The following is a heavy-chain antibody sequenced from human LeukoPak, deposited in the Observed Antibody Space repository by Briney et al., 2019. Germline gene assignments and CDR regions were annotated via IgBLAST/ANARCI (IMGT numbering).Heavy chain of an antibody. V-gene: IGHV3-21*06. J-gene: IGHJ3*02. CDR2: ISTSSIYI. Sequence: GGSLRLSCAASGFTFSSYSMNWVRQAPGKGLEWVSSISTSSIYIYYADSVKGRFTISRDNAKNSLYLQMNSLRAEDTAVYYCARGQDTVVTSRDAFDIWGQGTMVTVSS. D-gene: IGHD4-23*01. CDR3: ARGQDTVVTSRDAFDI. CDR1: GFTFSSYS.